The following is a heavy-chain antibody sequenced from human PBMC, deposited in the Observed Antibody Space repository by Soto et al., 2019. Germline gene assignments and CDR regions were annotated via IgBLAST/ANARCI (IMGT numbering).Heavy chain of an antibody. Sequence: ASVKVSCKASGYTFTSYGISWVRQAPGQGLEWMGWISAYNGNTNYAQKLQGRVTMTTDTSTSTAYMELRSLRSDDTAVYYCARVHRGTIFGVVISYGMDVWGQGTTVTVSS. V-gene: IGHV1-18*01. J-gene: IGHJ6*02. D-gene: IGHD3-3*01. CDR2: ISAYNGNT. CDR1: GYTFTSYG. CDR3: ARVHRGTIFGVVISYGMDV.